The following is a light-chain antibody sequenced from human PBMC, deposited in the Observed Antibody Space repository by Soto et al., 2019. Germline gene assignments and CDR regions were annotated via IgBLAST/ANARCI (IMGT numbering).Light chain of an antibody. Sequence: QSALTQPPSVSGSPGQSGTISCTGTSTDFVSYSRVSWYQQPPGTAPKLIIYEASNRPSGVPGRFSGSKSGNTASLTISGLQAADEADYYCSLYTSENTYVFGTGTKVTVL. CDR1: STDFVSYSR. CDR2: EAS. V-gene: IGLV2-18*01. CDR3: SLYTSENTYV. J-gene: IGLJ1*01.